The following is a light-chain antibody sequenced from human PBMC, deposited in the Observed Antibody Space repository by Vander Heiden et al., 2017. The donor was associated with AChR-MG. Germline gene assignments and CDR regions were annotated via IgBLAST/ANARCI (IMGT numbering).Light chain of an antibody. CDR3: QVWDSSSDHVV. V-gene: IGLV3-21*03. CDR2: DDS. Sequence: SHVLPQPPPVSVPPGKTARITCGGNNIGSKSVHWYQQKPGQAPVLVVYDDSDRPSGIPERFSGSNSGNTATLTISRVEAGDEADYYCQVWDSSSDHVVFGGGTKLTVL. J-gene: IGLJ2*01. CDR1: NIGSKS.